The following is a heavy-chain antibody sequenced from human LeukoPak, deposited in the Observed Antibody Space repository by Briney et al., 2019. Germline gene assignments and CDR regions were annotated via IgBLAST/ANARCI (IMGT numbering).Heavy chain of an antibody. CDR1: GGSISSYY. V-gene: IGHV4-4*07. D-gene: IGHD1-26*01. J-gene: IGHJ4*02. CDR3: ARWEGGSYYDFDY. CDR2: IYSSVSGRT. Sequence: SETLSLTCTVSGGSISSYYWSWIRQPAGKGLEWIGRIYSSVSGRTKYNPSLKSRVTMSVDTSKQQFSLKLSSVTAADTAVYYCARWEGGSYYDFDYWGQGTLVTVSS.